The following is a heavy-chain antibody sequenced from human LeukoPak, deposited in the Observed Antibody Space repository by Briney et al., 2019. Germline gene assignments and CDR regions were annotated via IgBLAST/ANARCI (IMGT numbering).Heavy chain of an antibody. Sequence: GGSLRLTCAASGFTISGNSMNWVRQAPGKGLEWVSYITSSSGAIYYADSVKGRFTISRDNAKNSLYLQMNSVRAEDTAVYYCARDTASLDYWGQGTLVTVSS. CDR2: ITSSSGAI. CDR1: GFTISGNS. J-gene: IGHJ4*02. D-gene: IGHD5-18*01. CDR3: ARDTASLDY. V-gene: IGHV3-48*04.